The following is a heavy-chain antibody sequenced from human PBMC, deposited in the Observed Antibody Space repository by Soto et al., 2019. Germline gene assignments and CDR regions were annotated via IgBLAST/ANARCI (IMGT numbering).Heavy chain of an antibody. D-gene: IGHD3-22*01. Sequence: PGESLKISCRTSGYKFTSSWIAWVRQMPGKGLEWMGIIFPSYSDTRYSPSFQGQVTISADRSTSTVFLQWASLKASDTAVYFCARKDKSGYFNWFDPWGQGTLVTVSS. J-gene: IGHJ5*02. CDR2: IFPSYSDT. CDR1: GYKFTSSW. CDR3: ARKDKSGYFNWFDP. V-gene: IGHV5-51*01.